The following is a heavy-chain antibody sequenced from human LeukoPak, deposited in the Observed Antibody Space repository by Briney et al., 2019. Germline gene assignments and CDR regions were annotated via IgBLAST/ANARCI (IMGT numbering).Heavy chain of an antibody. V-gene: IGHV4-34*01. CDR2: INNSGSS. CDR1: GGSFSGYY. Sequence: SETLSLTCAVSGGSFSGYYWSWIRQPPGKGLEWVGEINNSGSSNYNPSLKSRVTIPIDTSKNQFSLKLSSVTAADTAVYYCARGHSIQCTNGVCYTYFDYWGQGTLVTVSS. CDR3: ARGHSIQCTNGVCYTYFDY. J-gene: IGHJ4*02. D-gene: IGHD2-8*01.